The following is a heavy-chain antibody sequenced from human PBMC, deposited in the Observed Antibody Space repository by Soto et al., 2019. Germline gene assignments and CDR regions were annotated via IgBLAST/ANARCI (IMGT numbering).Heavy chain of an antibody. V-gene: IGHV1-69*09. J-gene: IGHJ6*02. CDR1: GGSFSDYA. D-gene: IGHD3-22*01. Sequence: QVQLVQSGAEVKKPGSSVKVSCQASGGSFSDYAISWVRQAPGQGLEWMGGIIPMLGIADNAQKFQGRVIITADYYKSTVYMELRSLRSEDTAVYYCARDGDYYDSSGFQRDYHYYGMDVWGQGTTVTVAS. CDR3: ARDGDYYDSSGFQRDYHYYGMDV. CDR2: IIPMLGIA.